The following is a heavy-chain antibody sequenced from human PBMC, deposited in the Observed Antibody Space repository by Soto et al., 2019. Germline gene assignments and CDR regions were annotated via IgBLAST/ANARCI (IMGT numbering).Heavy chain of an antibody. J-gene: IGHJ4*02. D-gene: IGHD3-10*01. CDR2: IIPILGIA. CDR3: ARYGSGSDYFDY. Sequence: VKVSCKASGVTFSSYTISWVRQAPGQGLEWMGRIIPILGIANYAQKFQGRVTITADKSTSTAYMELSSLRSEDTAVYYCARYGSGSDYFDYWGQGTLVTVSS. V-gene: IGHV1-69*02. CDR1: GVTFSSYT.